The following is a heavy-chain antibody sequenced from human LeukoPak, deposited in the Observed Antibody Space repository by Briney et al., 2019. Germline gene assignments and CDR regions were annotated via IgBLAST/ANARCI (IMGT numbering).Heavy chain of an antibody. Sequence: GGSLRLSCAASGFTFSSYAMSWVRPAPGKGLEWVSAISGSGGSTYYADSVKGRFTISRDNSKNTLYLQMNSLRAEDTAVYYCAKDRAEIAVAGNLGCWGQGTLVTVSS. D-gene: IGHD6-19*01. CDR2: ISGSGGST. J-gene: IGHJ4*02. CDR3: AKDRAEIAVAGNLGC. V-gene: IGHV3-23*01. CDR1: GFTFSSYA.